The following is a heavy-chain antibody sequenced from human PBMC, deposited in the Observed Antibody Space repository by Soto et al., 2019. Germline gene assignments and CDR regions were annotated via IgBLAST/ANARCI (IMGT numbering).Heavy chain of an antibody. CDR3: AREGNVPYYYYGMDV. Sequence: QVHLVQSGAEVKKPGASVKVSCKTSGYTFTRYGISWVRQAPGQGLEWMGWISGNDARTNIAQKVQHRATMTTSTSTSAVYVELRSPISDATAVYYCAREGNVPYYYYGMDVWGQGTTVTVSS. J-gene: IGHJ6*02. CDR2: ISGNDART. CDR1: GYTFTRYG. V-gene: IGHV1-18*01. D-gene: IGHD3-16*01.